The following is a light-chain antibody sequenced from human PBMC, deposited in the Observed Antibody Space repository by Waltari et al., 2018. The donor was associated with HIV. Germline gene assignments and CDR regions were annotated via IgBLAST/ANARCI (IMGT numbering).Light chain of an antibody. Sequence: SAVTQPASVSGLPGQSITISCTGDDSAFCLSNFVSWYQHHPGTLPRLILYDVDSRASGIADRFSGSMAGHTASLNISGLRAEDEADYYCASFTGDHTLVFGGGTKVTVL. J-gene: IGLJ3*02. CDR3: ASFTGDHTLV. CDR2: DVD. CDR1: DSAFCLSNF. V-gene: IGLV2-14*01.